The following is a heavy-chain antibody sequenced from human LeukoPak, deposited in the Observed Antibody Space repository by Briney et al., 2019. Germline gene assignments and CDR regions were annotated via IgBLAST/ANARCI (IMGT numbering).Heavy chain of an antibody. CDR3: ARDRDCSSTSCYPGD. CDR1: GGSISSSSYY. J-gene: IGHJ4*02. CDR2: IYYSGST. V-gene: IGHV4-39*02. D-gene: IGHD2-2*01. Sequence: PSETLSLTCTVSGGSISSSSYYWGWIRQPPGKGLEWIGSIYYSGSTYYNPSLKSRVTISVDTSKNQFSLKLSSVTAADTAVYYCARDRDCSSTSCYPGDWGQGTLVTVSS.